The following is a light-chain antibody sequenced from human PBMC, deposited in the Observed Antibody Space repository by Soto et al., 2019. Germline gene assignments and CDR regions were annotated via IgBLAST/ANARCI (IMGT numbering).Light chain of an antibody. CDR2: EVS. Sequence: QSALTQPASVSGSPGQSITISCTGTSSDVAGYKYVSWYQQHPGKAPKLMIYEVSNRPSGVSNRFSGSKSGNTASLTISGLQAEDEADYYCAAWDNSLSGVVFGGGTQLTVL. V-gene: IGLV2-14*01. CDR1: SSDVAGYKY. CDR3: AAWDNSLSGVV. J-gene: IGLJ2*01.